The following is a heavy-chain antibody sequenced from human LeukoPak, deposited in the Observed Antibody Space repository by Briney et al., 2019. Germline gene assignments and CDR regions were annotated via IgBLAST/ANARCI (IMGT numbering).Heavy chain of an antibody. CDR1: GDSISGYY. Sequence: SETLSLTCTVSGDSISGYYWSWIRQPPGKGLEWIGYIYYTGSTNYSPSLKSRLTISADTSENQFSLKLSSVTAADTAVYYCARGKGYFDYWGQGTLVTVSS. V-gene: IGHV4-59*01. CDR3: ARGKGYFDY. CDR2: IYYTGST. J-gene: IGHJ4*02.